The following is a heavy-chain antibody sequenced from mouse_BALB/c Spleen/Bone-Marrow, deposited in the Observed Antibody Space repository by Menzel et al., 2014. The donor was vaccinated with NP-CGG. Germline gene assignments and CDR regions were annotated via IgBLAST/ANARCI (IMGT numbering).Heavy chain of an antibody. CDR3: ARDRFYYGNYEFVY. J-gene: IGHJ3*01. D-gene: IGHD2-1*01. CDR2: IDPSDSET. V-gene: IGHV1-69*02. Sequence: QVQLQQSGTELVKPGAPVKLSCKASGYTFTSYWMNWVKQRPGRGLEWIGRIDPSDSETHYNQKFKDKATLTVDESSSTAYIQLSSLTSEDSAVYYCARDRFYYGNYEFVYWGQGTLVTVSA. CDR1: GYTFTSYW.